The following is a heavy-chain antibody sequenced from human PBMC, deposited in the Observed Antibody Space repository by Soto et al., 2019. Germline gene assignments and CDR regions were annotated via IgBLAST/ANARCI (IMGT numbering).Heavy chain of an antibody. J-gene: IGHJ6*02. CDR2: IDTSGNT. CDR3: TTRIQLWLMDV. D-gene: IGHD5-18*01. V-gene: IGHV4-4*07. Sequence: SETLSLTCTVSGGSISTYYWSWIRQPAGKGLEWIGRIDTSGNTNYNPSLKSRVTMSVDTSKKQFSLKLTSVTAADTAVYYCTTRIQLWLMDVWGQGTTVTVSS. CDR1: GGSISTYY.